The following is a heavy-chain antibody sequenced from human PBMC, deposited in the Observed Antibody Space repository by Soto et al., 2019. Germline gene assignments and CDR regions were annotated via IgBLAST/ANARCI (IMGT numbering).Heavy chain of an antibody. CDR1: GYTFTSYD. J-gene: IGHJ6*03. CDR3: ARGVTVTESLYLGYYYYYYMDV. D-gene: IGHD4-17*01. CDR2: MNPNSGNT. V-gene: IGHV1-8*01. Sequence: GASVKVSCKASGYTFTSYDINWVRQATGQGLEWMGWMNPNSGNTGYAQKFQGRVTMTRNTSIGTAYIELSSLRSEDTAVYYCARGVTVTESLYLGYYYYYYMDVWGKGTTVTVSS.